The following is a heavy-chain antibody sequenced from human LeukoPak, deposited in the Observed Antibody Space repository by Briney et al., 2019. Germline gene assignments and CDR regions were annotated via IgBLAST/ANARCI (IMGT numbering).Heavy chain of an antibody. J-gene: IGHJ4*02. V-gene: IGHV5-51*01. CDR3: ARHKVSGGRHSGNYDS. CDR1: AYDFTNYW. D-gene: IGHD3-10*01. Sequence: GESLKISCKASAYDFTNYWIAWVRQMPGKGLEWMGVIYPGDSDTRYSPSFQGQVTISAVKSLTTAYLQWSSLKASDTAMYYCARHKVSGGRHSGNYDSWGQGTQVTVSS. CDR2: IYPGDSDT.